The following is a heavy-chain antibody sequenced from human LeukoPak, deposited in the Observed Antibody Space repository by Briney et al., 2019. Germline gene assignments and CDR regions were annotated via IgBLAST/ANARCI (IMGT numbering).Heavy chain of an antibody. CDR2: ISSSSSTI. V-gene: IGHV3-48*02. CDR1: GFTFSSYS. D-gene: IGHD3-22*01. CDR3: ARCSYYYDRGRLDY. Sequence: GGSLRLSCAASGFTFSSYSMNWVRQAPGKGLEWVSYISSSSSTIYYADSVKGRFTISRDNAKNSLYLQMNSLRDEDTAVYYCARCSYYYDRGRLDYWGQGTLVTVSS. J-gene: IGHJ4*02.